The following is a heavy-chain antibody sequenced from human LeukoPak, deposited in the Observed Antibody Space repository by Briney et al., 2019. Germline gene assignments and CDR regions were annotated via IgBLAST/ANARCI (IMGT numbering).Heavy chain of an antibody. Sequence: ASVKVSFKASGYTFTGYYMHWVRQAPEQGLEWMGWINPNSGGTNYAQKFQGRVTMTRDTSISTAYMELSRLRSDDTAVYYCAREGVAGDMGAFDIWGQGTMVTVSS. CDR3: AREGVAGDMGAFDI. CDR1: GYTFTGYY. CDR2: INPNSGGT. V-gene: IGHV1-2*02. D-gene: IGHD6-19*01. J-gene: IGHJ3*02.